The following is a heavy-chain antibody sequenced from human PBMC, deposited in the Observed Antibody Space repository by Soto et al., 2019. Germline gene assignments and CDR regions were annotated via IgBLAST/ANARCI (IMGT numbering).Heavy chain of an antibody. CDR1: GGSISSSNW. V-gene: IGHV4-4*02. Sequence: QVQLQESGPGLVKPSGTLSLTCAVSGGSISSSNWWSWVRQPPGKGLEWIGEIYHSGSTNYNPSLKSRVTISVDKSQNQFSLKLSSVTAADTAVYYCARVVRGSSSSLASYFDYWGQGTLVTVSS. J-gene: IGHJ4*02. D-gene: IGHD6-6*01. CDR2: IYHSGST. CDR3: ARVVRGSSSSLASYFDY.